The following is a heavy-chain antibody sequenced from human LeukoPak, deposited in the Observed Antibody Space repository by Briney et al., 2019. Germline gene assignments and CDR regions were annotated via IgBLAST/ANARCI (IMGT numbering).Heavy chain of an antibody. J-gene: IGHJ5*02. CDR2: AADSGST. CDR3: ARGGYYGSGNDFRFDP. CDR1: GDSMSDYF. Sequence: PAETLSLACTVSGDSMSDYFWTWIRQPPGKGLEWIGYAADSGSTNYNPSLKSRVTISVDTSKNQFSLKLSSVTAADTAIYYCARGGYYGSGNDFRFDPWSQGTLVTVSS. V-gene: IGHV4-59*01. D-gene: IGHD3-10*01.